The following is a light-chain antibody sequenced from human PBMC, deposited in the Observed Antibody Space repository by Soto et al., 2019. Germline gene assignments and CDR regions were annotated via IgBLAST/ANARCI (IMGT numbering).Light chain of an antibody. Sequence: DIVLTQSPGTLSLSPGERATLSCRASQSVGSIYLAWYQQKPGQAPRPLIHGASNRASGIPDRFSGSGSGTDFTLTISRLEPEDFAVYYCQQYGSSPRTFGQGTKVDIK. CDR1: QSVGSIY. CDR2: GAS. J-gene: IGKJ1*01. CDR3: QQYGSSPRT. V-gene: IGKV3-20*01.